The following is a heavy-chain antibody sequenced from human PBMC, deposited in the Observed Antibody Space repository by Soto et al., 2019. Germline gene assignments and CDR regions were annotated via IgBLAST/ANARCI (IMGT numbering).Heavy chain of an antibody. J-gene: IGHJ5*02. CDR2: IYHSGST. D-gene: IGHD6-19*01. CDR1: GGSISSGGYS. CDR3: ARERRAVAGYNWFDP. V-gene: IGHV4-61*08. Sequence: SETLSLTCAVSGGSISSGGYSWSWIRQPPGKGLEWIGYIYHSGSTNYNPTLKSRVTISVDTSKNQFSLKLSSVTAADTAVYYCARERRAVAGYNWFDPWGQGTLVTVS.